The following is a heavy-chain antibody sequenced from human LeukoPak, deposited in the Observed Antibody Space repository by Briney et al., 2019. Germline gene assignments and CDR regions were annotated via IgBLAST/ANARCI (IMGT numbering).Heavy chain of an antibody. J-gene: IGHJ6*02. Sequence: PGGSLRLSCAASGFTFSSYGMHWVRQAPGKGLEWVAVISHDGSNKYYADSVKGRFTISRDNSKNTLYLQMNSLRAEDTAVYYCAKDRKPYGNYYYYYGMDVWGQGTTVTVSS. CDR3: AKDRKPYGNYYYYYGMDV. CDR1: GFTFSSYG. V-gene: IGHV3-30*18. CDR2: ISHDGSNK. D-gene: IGHD1-14*01.